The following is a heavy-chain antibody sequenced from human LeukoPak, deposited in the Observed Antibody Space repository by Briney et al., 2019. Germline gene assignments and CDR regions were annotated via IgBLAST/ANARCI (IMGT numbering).Heavy chain of an antibody. CDR2: IYYTGST. V-gene: IGHV4-39*01. J-gene: IGHJ4*02. D-gene: IGHD1-26*01. CDR1: GASISGGTYY. Sequence: SETLSLTCSVSGASISGGTYYWGRIRQPPGEGLGWIGSIYYTGSTYDNPPLKSRVTISVDTSKNLYSLKLSSVTAADTAVYYCARRGGSGRAFDYWGQGTLVTVSS. CDR3: ARRGGSGRAFDY.